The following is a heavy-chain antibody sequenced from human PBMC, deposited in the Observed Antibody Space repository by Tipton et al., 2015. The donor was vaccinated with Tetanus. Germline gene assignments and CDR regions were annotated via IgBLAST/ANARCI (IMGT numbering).Heavy chain of an antibody. CDR2: IYPGDSDT. Sequence: QSGPEVKKPGESLKISCKASGHNSRSYWVSWVRQMPGKGLEWMGIIYPGDSDTRYSPSFQGQVTMSVDRSTATAYLQWGSLKASDTAIYYCARHFGEMLYAPFRFDPWGQGTLVTVSS. CDR1: GHNSRSYW. CDR3: ARHFGEMLYAPFRFDP. D-gene: IGHD3-3*01. V-gene: IGHV5-51*01. J-gene: IGHJ5*02.